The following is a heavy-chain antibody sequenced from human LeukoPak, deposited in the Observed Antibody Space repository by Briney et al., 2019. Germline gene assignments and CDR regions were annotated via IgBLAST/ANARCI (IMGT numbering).Heavy chain of an antibody. CDR2: IKEDGSDI. J-gene: IGHJ4*02. CDR3: AREWWYLDY. Sequence: GGSLRLSCVASGXTFTAYSMTWVRQAPGRGLEWVARIKEDGSDIHYVDSVKGRFTISRDNAKNSLYLQMNSLRAEDTAVYYCAREWWYLDYWGQGTLVTVSS. CDR1: GXTFTAYS. D-gene: IGHD2-15*01. V-gene: IGHV3-7*05.